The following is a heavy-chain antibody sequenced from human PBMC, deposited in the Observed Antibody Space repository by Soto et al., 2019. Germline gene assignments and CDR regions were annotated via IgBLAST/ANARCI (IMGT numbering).Heavy chain of an antibody. D-gene: IGHD3-10*01. J-gene: IGHJ4*02. CDR3: ARAISYGSGTDYGY. CDR1: GYTFTSHG. V-gene: IGHV1-18*01. CDR2: ISSVTGGT. Sequence: QVHLVQSGAEVKNPGASVKVSYKASGYTFTSHGISWVRQAPGKGLEWMGWISSVTGGTNYAQSHQGRVTMTTDTATTTAYMDLTSLTSDATAVYYCARAISYGSGTDYGYWGQGTPVTVSS.